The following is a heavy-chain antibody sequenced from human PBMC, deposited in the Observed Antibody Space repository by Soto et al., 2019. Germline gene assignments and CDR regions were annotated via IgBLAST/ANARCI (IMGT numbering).Heavy chain of an antibody. J-gene: IGHJ6*02. CDR3: AKDVEALARVGGMDV. CDR2: ISYDGSNK. CDR1: GFTFSSYG. Sequence: QPGGSLRLSCAASGFTFSSYGMHCVRQAPGKGLEWVAVISYDGSNKYYADSVKGRFTISRDNSKNTLYLQMNSLRAEDTAVYYCAKDVEALARVGGMDVWGQGTTVTVSS. V-gene: IGHV3-30*18. D-gene: IGHD6-6*01.